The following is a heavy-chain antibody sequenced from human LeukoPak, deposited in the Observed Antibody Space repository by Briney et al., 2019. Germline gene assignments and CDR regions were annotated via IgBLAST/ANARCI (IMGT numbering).Heavy chain of an antibody. Sequence: ASVKVSCKASGYTFTGYYMHWVRQAPGQGLEWMGWINPNSGGTNYAQKFQGRVTMTRDTSISTAYMELSRLRPDDTAVYYCARDYDFWSVGGYWGQGTLVTVSS. CDR2: INPNSGGT. J-gene: IGHJ4*02. V-gene: IGHV1-2*02. CDR1: GYTFTGYY. CDR3: ARDYDFWSVGGY. D-gene: IGHD3-3*01.